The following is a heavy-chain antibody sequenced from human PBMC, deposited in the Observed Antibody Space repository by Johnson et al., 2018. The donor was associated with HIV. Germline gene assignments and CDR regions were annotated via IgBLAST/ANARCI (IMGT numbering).Heavy chain of an antibody. CDR3: ARYIILYWKAFDI. CDR2: ISSTGSTI. D-gene: IGHD1-1*01. CDR1: GFTFSDYY. J-gene: IGHJ3*02. Sequence: VQLVESGGGLVQPGGSLRLSCAASGFTFSDYYMNWLRQAPGKGLEWVSYISSTGSTIYYADSVKGRFTISRDNAKNSLYLQMNSLRAEDTAVYYCARYIILYWKAFDIWGQGTMVTVSS. V-gene: IGHV3-11*04.